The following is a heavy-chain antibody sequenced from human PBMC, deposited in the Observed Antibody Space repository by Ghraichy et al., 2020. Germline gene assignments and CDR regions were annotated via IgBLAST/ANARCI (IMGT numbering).Heavy chain of an antibody. D-gene: IGHD6-19*01. CDR1: GGSFSGYY. CDR2: INHSGST. J-gene: IGHJ5*02. CDR3: ARRFTVAGTGNWFDP. Sequence: ETLSLTCAVYGGSFSGYYWSWIRQPPGKGLEWIGEINHSGSTNYNPSLKSRVTISVDTSKNQFSLKLSSVTAADTAVYYCARRFTVAGTGNWFDPWGQGTLVTVSS. V-gene: IGHV4-34*01.